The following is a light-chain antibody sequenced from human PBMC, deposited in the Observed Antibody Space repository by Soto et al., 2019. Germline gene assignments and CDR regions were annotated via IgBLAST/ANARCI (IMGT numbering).Light chain of an antibody. V-gene: IGLV1-51*01. J-gene: IGLJ2*01. CDR3: ATWDSDVSYVV. Sequence: QSVLTQPLSVSAAPGQRVSISCSGSGSNIGSNSVCWYQQLPGAAPKLLIFDSNKRPSGSPDRFSGSKSGTSATLGISGLQTGDEADYFCATWDSDVSYVVFGGGTKLTVL. CDR2: DSN. CDR1: GSNIGSNS.